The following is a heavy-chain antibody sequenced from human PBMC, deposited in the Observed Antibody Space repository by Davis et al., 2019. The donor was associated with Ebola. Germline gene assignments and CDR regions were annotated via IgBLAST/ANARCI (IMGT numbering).Heavy chain of an antibody. Sequence: GGSLRLSCAASGFTFSSYWMSWVRQAPGKGLEWVANIKQDGSEKYYVDSVKGRFTISRDNAKNSLYLQMNSLRAEDTAVYYCARVSGAGGWYYPDYWGQGTLVTVSS. CDR2: IKQDGSEK. D-gene: IGHD6-19*01. J-gene: IGHJ4*02. V-gene: IGHV3-7*01. CDR1: GFTFSSYW. CDR3: ARVSGAGGWYYPDY.